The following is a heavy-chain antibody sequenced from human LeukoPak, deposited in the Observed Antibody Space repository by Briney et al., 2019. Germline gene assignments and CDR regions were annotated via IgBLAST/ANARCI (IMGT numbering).Heavy chain of an antibody. CDR3: ARGAYDSSGYYHSFDY. V-gene: IGHV4-34*01. CDR2: IYHSGST. Sequence: SETLSLTCAVYGGSFSGYYWSWIRQPPGKGLEWIGYIYHSGSTYYNPSLKSRVTISVDRSKNQFSLKLSSVTAADTAVYYCARGAYDSSGYYHSFDYWGQGTLVTVSS. CDR1: GGSFSGYY. D-gene: IGHD3-22*01. J-gene: IGHJ4*02.